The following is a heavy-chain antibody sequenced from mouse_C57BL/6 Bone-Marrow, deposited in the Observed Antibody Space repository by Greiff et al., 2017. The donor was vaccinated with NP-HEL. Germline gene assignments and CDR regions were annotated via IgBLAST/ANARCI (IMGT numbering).Heavy chain of an antibody. V-gene: IGHV5-4*01. CDR1: GFTFSSYA. CDR3: ARDHSYYAMDY. CDR2: ISDGGSYT. J-gene: IGHJ4*01. Sequence: EVKLVESGGGLVKPGGSLKLSCAASGFTFSSYAMSWVRQTPEKRLEWVATISDGGSYTYYPDNVKGRFTISRDNAKNNLYLQMSHLKSEDTAMYYCARDHSYYAMDYWGQGTSVTVSS.